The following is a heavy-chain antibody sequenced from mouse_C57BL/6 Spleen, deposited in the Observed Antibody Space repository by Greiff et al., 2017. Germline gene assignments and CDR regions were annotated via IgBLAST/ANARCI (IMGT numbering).Heavy chain of an antibody. V-gene: IGHV1-64*01. CDR1: GYTFTSSW. CDR2: IHPNGGST. CDR3: ARVDGSRAWFAY. J-gene: IGHJ3*01. D-gene: IGHD2-3*01. Sequence: VQLQQPGAELVKPGASVKLSCKASGYTFTSSWMHWVKQRPGQGLAWIGMIHPNGGSTNYNEKFKSKATLTVDKSSSTAYMQLSSLTSEYSAVYYCARVDGSRAWFAYWGTGTLVTVSA.